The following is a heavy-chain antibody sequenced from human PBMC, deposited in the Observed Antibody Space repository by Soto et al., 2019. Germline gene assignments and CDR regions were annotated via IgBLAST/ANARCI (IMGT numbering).Heavy chain of an antibody. CDR1: GFTFSSYA. CDR2: ISGSGGST. CDR3: AKVLDPATQTYYYSCGMEV. V-gene: IGHV3-23*01. Sequence: EVQLLESGGGLVQPGGSLRLSCAASGFTFSSYAMSWVRQAPGKGQEWVSAISGSGGSTYYADSVKGRFTISRDNCKNTIYLQMNSLRAEDRAVYYCAKVLDPATQTYYYSCGMEVWGGGTRVTVSS. J-gene: IGHJ6*04. D-gene: IGHD2-15*01.